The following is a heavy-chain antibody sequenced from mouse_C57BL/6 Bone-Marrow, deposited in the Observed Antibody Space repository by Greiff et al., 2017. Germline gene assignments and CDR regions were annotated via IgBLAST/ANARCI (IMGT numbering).Heavy chain of an antibody. V-gene: IGHV1-50*01. CDR1: GYTFTSYW. D-gene: IGHD2-4*01. CDR2: IDPSDSYT. Sequence: QVQLQQPGAELVKPGASVKLSCKASGYTFTSYWMQWVKQRPGQGLEWIGEIDPSDSYTNYNQKFKGKATLTVDTSSSTAYMQLSSLTSEDSAVYYCARFLDYGLNYWGQGTSVTVSS. CDR3: ARFLDYGLNY. J-gene: IGHJ4*01.